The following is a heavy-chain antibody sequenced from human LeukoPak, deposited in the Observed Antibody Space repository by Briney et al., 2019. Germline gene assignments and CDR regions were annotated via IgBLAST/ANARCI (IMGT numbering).Heavy chain of an antibody. Sequence: GGSLRLSCAASGFTFNYYALHWVRQAPGKGLEWVASILSEGDNKHYLESVKGRFTISRDNSKNTLYLQMHNPRAEDTAIYYCAKDRTNFFYYLDVWGTGTTVIVSS. V-gene: IGHV3-30-3*01. CDR3: AKDRTNFFYYLDV. J-gene: IGHJ6*03. CDR2: ILSEGDNK. CDR1: GFTFNYYA.